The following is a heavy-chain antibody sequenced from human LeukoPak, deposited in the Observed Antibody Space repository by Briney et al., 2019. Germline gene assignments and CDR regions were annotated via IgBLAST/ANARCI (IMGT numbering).Heavy chain of an antibody. CDR1: GYTLTNYG. CDR3: ARDFSSVHPGEVSYL. D-gene: IGHD1-26*01. CDR2: ISAYNGNT. Sequence: ASVKVSCKASGYTLTNYGISWVRQAPGQGLEWMGWISAYNGNTNSAQKSQGRVTMTTDTSTNTAYMELRSLRSDDTAVYYCARDFSSVHPGEVSYLWGQGTLVTVSS. V-gene: IGHV1-18*01. J-gene: IGHJ5*02.